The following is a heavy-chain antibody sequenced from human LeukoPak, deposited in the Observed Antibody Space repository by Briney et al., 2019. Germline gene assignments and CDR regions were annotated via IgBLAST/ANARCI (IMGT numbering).Heavy chain of an antibody. D-gene: IGHD2-2*01. V-gene: IGHV3-23*01. CDR3: ARRGYCSSTSCYPFDY. CDR1: GFTFSSYA. Sequence: GGSLRLSCAASGFTFSSYAMSWVRQAPGKGLEWVSAISGSGGSTYYADSVKGRFTISRDNSKNTLYLQMNSLRAEDTAVYYCARRGYCSSTSCYPFDYWGQGTLVTVSS. J-gene: IGHJ4*02. CDR2: ISGSGGST.